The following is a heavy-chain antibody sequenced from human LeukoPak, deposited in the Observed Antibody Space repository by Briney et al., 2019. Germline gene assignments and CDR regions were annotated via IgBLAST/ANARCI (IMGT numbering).Heavy chain of an antibody. CDR2: IYYSGST. D-gene: IGHD2-15*01. Sequence: SETLSLTCTVSGGSISSSSYYWGWIRQPPGKGLEWIGSIYYSGSTYYNPSLKSRVTISVDTSKNQFSLKLSSVTAADTAVYYCAKRRVGSVAAKGFFDYWGQGTLVTVSS. V-gene: IGHV4-39*07. CDR3: AKRRVGSVAAKGFFDY. CDR1: GGSISSSSYY. J-gene: IGHJ4*02.